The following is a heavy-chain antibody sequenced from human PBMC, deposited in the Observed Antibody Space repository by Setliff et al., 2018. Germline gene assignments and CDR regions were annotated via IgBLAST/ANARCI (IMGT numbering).Heavy chain of an antibody. CDR2: INHRGST. D-gene: IGHD5-18*01. CDR1: GDSFSDYY. Sequence: PSETLSLTCAVYGDSFSDYYWSWIRQPPGKGLEWIGEINHRGSTNYSPSLRSRVTMSVDTSKKQLSLKLSSVTAADTAVYYCVRDRTAYSYGLDVWAQGTTVTVSS. J-gene: IGHJ6*02. CDR3: VRDRTAYSYGLDV. V-gene: IGHV4-34*01.